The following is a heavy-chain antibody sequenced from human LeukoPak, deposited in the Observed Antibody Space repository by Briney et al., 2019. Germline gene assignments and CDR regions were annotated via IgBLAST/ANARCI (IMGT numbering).Heavy chain of an antibody. CDR1: GGSITATGTYY. V-gene: IGHV4-61*02. CDR3: ARETVAGSRFDP. J-gene: IGHJ5*02. Sequence: SGPTLVNPSQTLSLTCTVSGGSITATGTYYWSWIRHPASKGLEWLGRIYTRGSPYDNPSFKRRVTISVDTSKTRFSLNLSSVTAAHTAVYYCARETVAGSRFDPWGQGTLVTVSS. CDR2: IYTRGSP. D-gene: IGHD2-15*01.